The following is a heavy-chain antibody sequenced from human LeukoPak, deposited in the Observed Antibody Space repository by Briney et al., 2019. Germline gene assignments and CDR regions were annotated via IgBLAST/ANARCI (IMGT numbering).Heavy chain of an antibody. Sequence: SETLSLTCTVSGDSISTSRYAWGWIRQSPGKGLEWIGTIYNSGSTNLNPSLKTRVTMSVDASKNHFSLNLDSVTAADTALYFCARVALTGEGGRGYFNLWGRGNLVSVSS. CDR3: ARVALTGEGGRGYFNL. J-gene: IGHJ2*01. CDR2: IYNSGST. D-gene: IGHD3-16*01. V-gene: IGHV4-39*02. CDR1: GDSISTSRYA.